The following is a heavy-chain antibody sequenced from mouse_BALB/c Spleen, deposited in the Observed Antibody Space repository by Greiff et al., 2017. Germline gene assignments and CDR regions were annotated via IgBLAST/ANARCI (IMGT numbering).Heavy chain of an antibody. J-gene: IGHJ1*01. Sequence: VQLQQSGAELVRSWASVSLSCTVSGFYFNDYYMHWVKQRPEQGLEWLGWIDPENGATYYSPMFQGKATMTADTSCNTAYLQLSRLTSENTAVYYCRARYGSSYDWYFAVWGAGTTVTVSA. CDR2: IDPENGAT. CDR1: GFYFNDYY. V-gene: IGHV14-4*02. D-gene: IGHD1-1*01. CDR3: RARYGSSYDWYFAV.